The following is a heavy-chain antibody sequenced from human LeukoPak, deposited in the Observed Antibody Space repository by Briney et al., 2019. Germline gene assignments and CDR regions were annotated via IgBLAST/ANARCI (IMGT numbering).Heavy chain of an antibody. CDR3: ARHSPPWQQLGPWYFDL. CDR2: ISYSGST. D-gene: IGHD6-13*01. J-gene: IGHJ2*01. Sequence: SETLSLTCTVSGGSISISSYYWVWIRQPPGKGLEWIGSISYSGSTYYNPSLKSRVTISVDTSKNLFSLNLSSVTAADTAVYYCARHSPPWQQLGPWYFDLWGRGTLVTVSS. CDR1: GGSISISSYY. V-gene: IGHV4-39*01.